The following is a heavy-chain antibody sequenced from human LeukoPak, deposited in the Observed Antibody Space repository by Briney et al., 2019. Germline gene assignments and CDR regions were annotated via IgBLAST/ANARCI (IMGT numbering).Heavy chain of an antibody. CDR1: GGSFSGYY. CDR3: ASIWPDSVDH. Sequence: SDTLSLTCAVYGGSFSGYYRSWIRQPPGKGLEWIGEINHSGSTNYNPSLKSRVTISVDTSKNQFSLKLSSVTAADTAVYYCASIWPDSVDHWGQGTLVTVSS. CDR2: INHSGST. D-gene: IGHD2-15*01. J-gene: IGHJ4*02. V-gene: IGHV4-34*01.